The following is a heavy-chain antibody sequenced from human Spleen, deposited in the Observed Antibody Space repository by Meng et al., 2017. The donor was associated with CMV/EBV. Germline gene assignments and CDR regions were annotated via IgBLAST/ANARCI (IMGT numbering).Heavy chain of an antibody. Sequence: AAVKVACKASGYFFTDQFVHWVRQAPGEGLEWMGWINPNSGGTNYAQKFQGRVTMTRDTSISTAYMEMSRLRSDDTAVYYCARARKYCSSTSCYISYFQHWGQGTLVTVSS. V-gene: IGHV1-2*02. D-gene: IGHD2-2*02. CDR3: ARARKYCSSTSCYISYFQH. CDR1: GYFFTDQF. J-gene: IGHJ1*01. CDR2: INPNSGGT.